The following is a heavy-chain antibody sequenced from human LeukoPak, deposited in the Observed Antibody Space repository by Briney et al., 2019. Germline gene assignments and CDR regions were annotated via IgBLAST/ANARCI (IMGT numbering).Heavy chain of an antibody. CDR3: ATLGDVLRLFPLISLDGMDV. CDR2: ISAYNGDT. V-gene: IGHV1-18*01. D-gene: IGHD3-3*01. CDR1: GYTFTNFG. Sequence: ASAKVSCKASGYTFTNFGITWVRQAPGQGLEWMGWISAYNGDTNYAQRFQGRITMTTDTSTTTAYIELRSLRSDDTAVYYCATLGDVLRLFPLISLDGMDVWGQGTTVTVSS. J-gene: IGHJ6*02.